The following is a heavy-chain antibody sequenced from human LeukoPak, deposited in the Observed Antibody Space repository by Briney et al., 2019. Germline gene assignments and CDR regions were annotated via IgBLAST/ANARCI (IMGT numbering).Heavy chain of an antibody. D-gene: IGHD2-2*01. CDR2: IWYDGSNA. V-gene: IGHV3-33*01. CDR3: TRGVRPPHCSSTSCYAGYGMDV. CDR1: GFTFNNYG. J-gene: IGHJ6*02. Sequence: LPGGSLRLSCAASGFTFNNYGMHWVRQAPGKGLEGVAVIWYDGSNAYYADSVKGRFTISRDNSNNTLYLQMNSLRAEDTAVYYCTRGVRPPHCSSTSCYAGYGMDVWGQGTTVTVSS.